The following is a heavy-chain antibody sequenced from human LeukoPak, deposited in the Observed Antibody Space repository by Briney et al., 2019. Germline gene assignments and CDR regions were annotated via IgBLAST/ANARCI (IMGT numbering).Heavy chain of an antibody. Sequence: GRSLRLSCAASGFTFSSYGMHWVRQAPDKGLEWVAVIWNDGSNKYYADSVKGRFTISRDNSKNTLYLQVNSLRAEDTAVYYCARERDTMVRGTDGMDVWGQGTTVTVSS. CDR2: IWNDGSNK. D-gene: IGHD3-10*01. CDR1: GFTFSSYG. CDR3: ARERDTMVRGTDGMDV. V-gene: IGHV3-33*01. J-gene: IGHJ6*02.